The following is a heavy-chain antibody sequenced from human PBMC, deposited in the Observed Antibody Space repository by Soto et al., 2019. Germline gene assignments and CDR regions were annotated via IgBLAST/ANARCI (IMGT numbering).Heavy chain of an antibody. CDR3: AKRPRELLTFAY. CDR1: GFIFSNYV. Sequence: EVQLVDSGGGLVQPGGSLRLPCAASGFIFSNYVMSWVRQAPGKGLEWVSSITDSGSTSYYADSVKGRFTISTDNSKNTMYLQMNSLRAEDTAIYYCAKRPRELLTFAYGGKGTLLTVAS. D-gene: IGHD1-26*01. J-gene: IGHJ4*02. CDR2: ITDSGSTS. V-gene: IGHV3-23*04.